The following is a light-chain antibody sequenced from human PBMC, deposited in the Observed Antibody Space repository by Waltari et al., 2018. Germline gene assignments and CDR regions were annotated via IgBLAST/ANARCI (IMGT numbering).Light chain of an antibody. Sequence: QLVVTQPPSASASLGAAVKLTCTLNTRYANYPIAWHQQQPEKGPRYLMKDNSDGSHSKGEVIPVRFSGSSSGSERYLTISSLHSEAEADYYCQTWGTGIWVFGGGTKLTVL. J-gene: IGLJ3*02. V-gene: IGLV4-69*01. CDR1: TRYANYP. CDR3: QTWGTGIWV. CDR2: DNSDGSH.